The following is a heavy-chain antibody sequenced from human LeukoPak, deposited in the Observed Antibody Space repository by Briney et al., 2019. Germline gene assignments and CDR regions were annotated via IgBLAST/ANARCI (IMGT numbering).Heavy chain of an antibody. CDR2: IYWDDDK. J-gene: IGHJ6*03. CDR1: GFSLSTSGVG. D-gene: IGHD6-13*01. Sequence: SGPTLVNPTQTLTLTCTFSGFSLSTSGVGVGWIRQPPGKALEWLALIYWDDDKRYSPSLKSRLTITKDISKNQVVLTMTNMDPVDTATYYCARNGRQQLPHYYYYMDVWGKGTTVTVSS. CDR3: ARNGRQQLPHYYYYMDV. V-gene: IGHV2-5*02.